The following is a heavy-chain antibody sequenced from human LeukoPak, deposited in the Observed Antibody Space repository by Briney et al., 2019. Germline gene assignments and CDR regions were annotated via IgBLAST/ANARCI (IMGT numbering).Heavy chain of an antibody. V-gene: IGHV1-8*01. CDR2: MNPNSGNT. J-gene: IGHJ6*03. CDR1: GYTFTSYD. CDR3: ARGGDVGYYYYMDV. Sequence: ASVKVPCKASGYTFTSYDINWVRQATGQGLEWMGWMNPNSGNTGYAQKFQGRVTMTRNTSISTAYMELSSLRSEDTAVYYCARGGDVGYYYYMDVWGKGTTVTVSS. D-gene: IGHD2-21*02.